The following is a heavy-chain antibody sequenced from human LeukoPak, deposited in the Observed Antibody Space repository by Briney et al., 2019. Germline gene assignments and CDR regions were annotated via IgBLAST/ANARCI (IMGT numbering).Heavy chain of an antibody. CDR3: ARSRWFDS. CDR1: GGSISSYY. J-gene: IGHJ5*01. V-gene: IGHV4-59*01. Sequence: SETLSLTCTVSGGSISSYYWSWIRQPPGKGLEWIGYIYYSGSTNYNPSLKSRVTISVDTSKNQFSLKLSSVTAADTAVYYCARSRWFDSWGQGALVTVSS. CDR2: IYYSGST.